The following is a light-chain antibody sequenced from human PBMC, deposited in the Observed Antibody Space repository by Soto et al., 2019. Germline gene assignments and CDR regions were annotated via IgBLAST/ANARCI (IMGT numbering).Light chain of an antibody. CDR2: ANK. CDR1: SSNIGAGFV. J-gene: IGLJ1*01. Sequence: QSVLTQPPSVSGAPGQSVTISCTGSSSNIGAGFVVNWYQQVPGTAPKLLIYANKNRPSGVPDRFSGSKSGTSASLAITGLQAKDEADYYCQSYDSSLRGFYVFGTGTKVTVL. V-gene: IGLV1-40*01. CDR3: QSYDSSLRGFYV.